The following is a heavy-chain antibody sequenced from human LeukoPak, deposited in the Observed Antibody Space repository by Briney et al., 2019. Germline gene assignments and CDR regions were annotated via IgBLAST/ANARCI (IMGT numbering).Heavy chain of an antibody. CDR3: AKDLPLRQWLVDGFDY. CDR2: ISGDVRST. D-gene: IGHD6-19*01. Sequence: HPGGSLRLSCAASGFTFSSYAMSWVRQAPGKGLEWVSAISGDVRSTFYADSVKGRFTISRDNSKNTLYLQMTSLRAEDMAVYYCAKDLPLRQWLVDGFDYWGQGTLVTVSS. J-gene: IGHJ4*02. CDR1: GFTFSSYA. V-gene: IGHV3-23*01.